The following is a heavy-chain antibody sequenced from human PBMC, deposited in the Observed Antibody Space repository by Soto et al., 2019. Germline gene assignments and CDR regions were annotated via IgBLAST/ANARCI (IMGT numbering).Heavy chain of an antibody. CDR2: VIPIFGTA. Sequence: QVQLVQSGAEVKKPGSSVKVSCKASGGTFSSYPISWVRQAPGQGLEWMGGVIPIFGTANYAQKFQGRVTITADESTSTAYMERSSLGSEDTAGYYCARGHSSGLRTAFYHRGPGTLVPVSS. V-gene: IGHV1-69*01. CDR3: ARGHSSGLRTAFYH. D-gene: IGHD6-19*01. J-gene: IGHJ4*02. CDR1: GGTFSSYP.